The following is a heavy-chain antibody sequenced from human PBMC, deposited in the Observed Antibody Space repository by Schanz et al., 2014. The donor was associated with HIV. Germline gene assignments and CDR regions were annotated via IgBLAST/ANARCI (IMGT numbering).Heavy chain of an antibody. D-gene: IGHD3-22*01. CDR3: RAWLLGDRMDV. J-gene: IGHJ6*02. CDR2: ISHTSATI. Sequence: QVQLVASGGGLVKPGGSLRLSCAASGFSFSEYYINWIRQAPGQGLEWLSYISHTSATIYYLDSVRGRFTISRDISRNTIYLQMNGLRGEDTAVYYCRAWLLGDRMDVWGQGTTVAVSS. V-gene: IGHV3-11*01. CDR1: GFSFSEYY.